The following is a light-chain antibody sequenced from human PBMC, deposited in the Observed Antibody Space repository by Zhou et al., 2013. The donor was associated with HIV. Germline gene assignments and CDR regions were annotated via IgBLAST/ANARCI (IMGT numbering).Light chain of an antibody. CDR3: ASWDDSLSGVM. CDR2: GNI. V-gene: IGLV1-40*01. Sequence: QSVLTQPPSVSGAPGQRVTISCTGSSSNIGAGYDVHWYQQLPGTAPKLLINGNINRPSGVPDRFSGSKSGTSASLAISGLRSEDEADYYCASWDDSLSGVMFGGGTKLTVL. J-gene: IGLJ3*02. CDR1: SSNIGAGYD.